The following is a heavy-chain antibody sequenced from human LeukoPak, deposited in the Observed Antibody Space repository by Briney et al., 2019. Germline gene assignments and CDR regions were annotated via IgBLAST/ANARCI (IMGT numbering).Heavy chain of an antibody. CDR2: INHSGNT. V-gene: IGHV4-34*01. D-gene: IGHD3-22*01. J-gene: IGHJ3*02. CDR1: GGSFSGYY. CDR3: ARTVITRIVVATPGAFDI. Sequence: SETLSLTCAVYGGSFSGYYWNWIRQPPGKGLEWIGEINHSGNTNYNPSLKSRVTISVDTSKNQFSLKLSSVTAADTAVYYCARTVITRIVVATPGAFDIWGQGTMVTVSS.